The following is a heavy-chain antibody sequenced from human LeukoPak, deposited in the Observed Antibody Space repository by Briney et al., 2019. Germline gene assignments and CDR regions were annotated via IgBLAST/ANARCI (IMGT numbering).Heavy chain of an antibody. V-gene: IGHV4-59*01. J-gene: IGHJ4*02. Sequence: SGTLSLTCTVSSGSITGYYWSWIRQPPGKGLEWIGYVYATGTTNYNPSLKTRATISIDTSKNQLSLTLTSVTAADTAVYYCARVGSGGAWFDFWGQGTLVSVSS. CDR1: SGSITGYY. CDR2: VYATGTT. CDR3: ARVGSGGAWFDF. D-gene: IGHD6-19*01.